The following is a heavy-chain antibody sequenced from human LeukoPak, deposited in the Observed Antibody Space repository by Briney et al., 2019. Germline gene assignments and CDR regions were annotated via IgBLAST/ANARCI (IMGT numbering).Heavy chain of an antibody. CDR2: ISDDGERK. D-gene: IGHD4/OR15-4a*01. CDR1: GFTFGSYS. J-gene: IGHJ4*02. V-gene: IGHV3-30*18. CDR3: AKDLSGHWCIDY. Sequence: GGSLRLSCAASGFTFGSYSMNWVRQAPGKGLEWVAIISDDGERKFYADSVRGRITISRDKSKNTLFLQMNSLRADDTAVYFCAKDLSGHWCIDYWGQGTLVTVSS.